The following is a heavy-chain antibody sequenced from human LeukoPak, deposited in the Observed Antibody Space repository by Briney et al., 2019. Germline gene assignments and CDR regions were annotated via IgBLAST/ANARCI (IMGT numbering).Heavy chain of an antibody. CDR1: GYTLTELS. J-gene: IGHJ4*02. Sequence: ASVKVSCKVSGYTLTELSMHWVRQAPGEGLEWMGGFDPEDGETIYAQKFQGRVTMTEDTSTDTAYMELSSLRSEDTAVYYCSRAATIGQTYFDYWGQGTLVTVSS. CDR3: SRAATIGQTYFDY. D-gene: IGHD5-12*01. CDR2: FDPEDGET. V-gene: IGHV1-24*01.